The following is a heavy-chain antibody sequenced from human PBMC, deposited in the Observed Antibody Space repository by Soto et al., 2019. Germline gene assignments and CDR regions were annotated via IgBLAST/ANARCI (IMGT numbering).Heavy chain of an antibody. CDR1: GFTFSSYA. V-gene: IGHV3-23*01. J-gene: IGHJ4*02. Sequence: HPGGSLRLSCAASGFTFSSYAMSWVRQAPGKGLEWVSAISGSGGSTYYADSVKGRFTISRDNSKNTLYLQMNSLRAEDTAVYYCAKNPTGGYYDFWSGGEYYSDYWGQGTLVTVSS. CDR2: ISGSGGST. CDR3: AKNPTGGYYDFWSGGEYYSDY. D-gene: IGHD3-3*01.